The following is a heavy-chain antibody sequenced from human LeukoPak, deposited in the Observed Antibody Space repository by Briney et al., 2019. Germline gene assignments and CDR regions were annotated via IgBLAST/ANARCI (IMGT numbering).Heavy chain of an antibody. CDR2: IYYLGST. CDR3: ARDRPGSYWYFDL. D-gene: IGHD3-10*01. J-gene: IGHJ2*01. V-gene: IGHV4-59*01. Sequence: GSLRLSCVVSGFTFSTYAMSWVRQAPGKGLEWVGHIYYLGSTNYNPSLKSRVTISIDTSKNYFSLKLNSVIAADTAVYYCARDRPGSYWYFDLWGRGTLVTVSS. CDR1: GFTFSTYA.